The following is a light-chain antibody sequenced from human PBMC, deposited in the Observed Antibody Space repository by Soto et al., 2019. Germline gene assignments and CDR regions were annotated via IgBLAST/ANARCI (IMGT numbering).Light chain of an antibody. Sequence: DIVMTQSPLSLPVTPGEPASISCRSSQSLLHSSGYNSLDWYLQKPGQSPQLLIYLGSNRSSGVPDRFSGSGSGTDFTLKISRVEAEDVGVYYFMQALQTPLTFGGGTKVEIK. CDR3: MQALQTPLT. CDR1: QSLLHSSGYNS. J-gene: IGKJ4*02. CDR2: LGS. V-gene: IGKV2-28*01.